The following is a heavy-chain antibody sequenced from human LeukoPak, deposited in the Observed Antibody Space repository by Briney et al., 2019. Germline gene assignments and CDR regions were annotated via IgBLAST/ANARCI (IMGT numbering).Heavy chain of an antibody. J-gene: IGHJ4*02. V-gene: IGHV3-53*01. D-gene: IGHD3-9*01. CDR1: GFIVSTNY. Sequence: PGGSLRLSCAASGFIVSTNYMSWVRQAPGKGLEWVSVIYSGGSTYYADSVKGRFTISRDNSKNTLYLQMNSLRAEDTAVYYCARRGYDILTGYHYYFDYWGQGTLVTVSS. CDR3: ARRGYDILTGYHYYFDY. CDR2: IYSGGST.